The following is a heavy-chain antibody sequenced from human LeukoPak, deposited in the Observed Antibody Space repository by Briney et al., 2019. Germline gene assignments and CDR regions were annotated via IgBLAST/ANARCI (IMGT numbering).Heavy chain of an antibody. V-gene: IGHV1-2*02. CDR2: VNPTSGGT. Sequence: ASVKVSCKTSGYTFTSYYMHWVRQAPGQGLEWMGWVNPTSGGTNYAQKFQGRVTMTRDTSISTAYMELSRLRSDDTAVYYRARVYYYYDSSGILTLYFDYWGQGTLVTVSS. CDR3: ARVYYYYDSSGILTLYFDY. J-gene: IGHJ4*02. CDR1: GYTFTSYY. D-gene: IGHD3-22*01.